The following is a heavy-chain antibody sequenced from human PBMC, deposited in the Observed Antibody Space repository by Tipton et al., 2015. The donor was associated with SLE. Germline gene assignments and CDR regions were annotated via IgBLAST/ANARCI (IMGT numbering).Heavy chain of an antibody. Sequence: TLSLTCTVSGGSISSHYWSWIRQPPGKGLEWIGYIYYSGSTNYNPSLKSRVTISVDTSKNQFSLKLSSVTAADTAVYYCARKTSELGARGAFDIWGQGTMVTVSS. CDR1: GGSISSHY. V-gene: IGHV4-59*11. D-gene: IGHD3-10*01. CDR2: IYYSGST. J-gene: IGHJ3*02. CDR3: ARKTSELGARGAFDI.